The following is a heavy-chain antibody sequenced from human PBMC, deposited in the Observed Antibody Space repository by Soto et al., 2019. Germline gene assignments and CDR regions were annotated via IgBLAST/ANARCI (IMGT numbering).Heavy chain of an antibody. J-gene: IGHJ4*02. D-gene: IGHD5-18*01. CDR1: GFTFSSYG. Sequence: PGGSLRLSCAASGFTFSSYGMHWVRQAPGKGLEWVAVIWYDRSNKYYVDSVKGRFTISRDNSKNTLYLQMNSLRVEDTAVYYCARGIQLGSLDYWGQGTLVTVSS. CDR3: ARGIQLGSLDY. V-gene: IGHV3-33*01. CDR2: IWYDRSNK.